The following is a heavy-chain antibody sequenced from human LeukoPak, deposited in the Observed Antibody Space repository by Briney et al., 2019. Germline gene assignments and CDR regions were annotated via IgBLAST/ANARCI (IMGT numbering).Heavy chain of an antibody. D-gene: IGHD3-10*01. CDR2: MDNFGIK. J-gene: IGHJ4*02. CDR1: DFSVNNNY. Sequence: GGSLRLSCAASDFSVNNNYVDWVRQAPGKGLEWVSCMDNFGIKRYADSVQGRFTVSSDSARDMVFLQMNSLRVEDTAVYYCAGGKYYGLGTRPGYLGYWGLGTMVTVSS. V-gene: IGHV3-53*01. CDR3: AGGKYYGLGTRPGYLGY.